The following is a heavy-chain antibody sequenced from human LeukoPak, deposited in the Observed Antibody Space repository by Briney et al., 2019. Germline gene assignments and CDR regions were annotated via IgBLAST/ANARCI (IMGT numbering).Heavy chain of an antibody. J-gene: IGHJ5*02. CDR3: ARGMGLIAVAGTDWFDP. CDR2: IYYSGST. CDR1: GGSISSSSYY. Sequence: SETLSLTCTVSGGSISSSSYYWGWIRQPPGKGLEWIGSIYYSGSTYYNPSLKSRVTISVDTSKNQFSLKLSSVTAADTAVYYCARGMGLIAVAGTDWFDPWGQGTLVTVSS. V-gene: IGHV4-39*07. D-gene: IGHD6-19*01.